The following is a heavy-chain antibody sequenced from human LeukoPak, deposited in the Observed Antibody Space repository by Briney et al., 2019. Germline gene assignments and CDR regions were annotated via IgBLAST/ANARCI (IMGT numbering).Heavy chain of an antibody. Sequence: PGGSLRLSCAASGFTVSSNYMSWVRQAPGKGLEWVSVIYSGGSTYYADSVKGRFTISRDNSKNTLYLQMNSLRAEDTAVYYCATDRSPYYYDRSFTPYFDPWGQGTLVTDSS. J-gene: IGHJ5*02. CDR2: IYSGGST. V-gene: IGHV3-53*01. D-gene: IGHD3-22*01. CDR3: ATDRSPYYYDRSFTPYFDP. CDR1: GFTVSSNY.